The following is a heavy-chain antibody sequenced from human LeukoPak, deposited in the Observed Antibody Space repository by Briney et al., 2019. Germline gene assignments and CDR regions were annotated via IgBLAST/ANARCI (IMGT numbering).Heavy chain of an antibody. CDR2: INHSGST. D-gene: IGHD3-22*01. Sequence: NPSETLSLTCAVYGGSFSGYYWSWIRQPPGKGLEWIGEINHSGSTNYNPSLKRRVTISVDTSKNQFSLKLSSVTAADTAVYYCARPRWEYYYDSSGFDYWGQITPVTVSS. V-gene: IGHV4-34*01. J-gene: IGHJ4*01. CDR3: ARPRWEYYYDSSGFDY. CDR1: GGSFSGYY.